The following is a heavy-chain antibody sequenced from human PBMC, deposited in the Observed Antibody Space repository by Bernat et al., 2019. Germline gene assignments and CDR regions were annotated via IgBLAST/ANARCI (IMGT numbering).Heavy chain of an antibody. CDR3: TGSYGGGDNASYYYGMDV. J-gene: IGHJ6*02. D-gene: IGHD2-21*02. Sequence: EVQLVESGGGLVQPGGSLKLSCTASGFTFSGAAMHWVRQASGKPLEWVGRIRSRANSYETAYAASVRGRFTISRDDYKNTAYLQMNSLKTEDTAVYHCTGSYGGGDNASYYYGMDVWGQGTTVTVSS. V-gene: IGHV3-73*01. CDR1: GFTFSGAA. CDR2: IRSRANSYET.